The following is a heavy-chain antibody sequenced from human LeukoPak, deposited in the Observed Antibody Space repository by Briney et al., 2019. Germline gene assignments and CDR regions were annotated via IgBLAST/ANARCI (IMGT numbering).Heavy chain of an antibody. D-gene: IGHD3-22*01. CDR1: DGSFSGSY. CDR3: ARARNYYDSSDYYYEGDAFDI. J-gene: IGHJ3*02. CDR2: INHSGSA. V-gene: IGHV4-34*01. Sequence: SETLSLTCAVYDGSFSGSYCTWIRQPPGKGLEWIGEINHSGSANYNPSLKSRVTILLDTSKNQFSLKLSSVTAADTAVYYCARARNYYDSSDYYYEGDAFDIWGQGTMVTVSS.